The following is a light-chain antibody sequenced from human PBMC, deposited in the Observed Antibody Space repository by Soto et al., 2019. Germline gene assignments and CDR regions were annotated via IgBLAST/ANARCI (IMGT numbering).Light chain of an antibody. CDR2: EVF. Sequence: QSALTQPASVSGSPGQSITISCTGTSSDVGGYNYVSWYQHHPGKAPNHMIYEVFNRPSGVSNRFSGSKSGNTASLTISGLQAEDEGDYYCTSYASTTPHVVFGGGTKVTVL. V-gene: IGLV2-14*01. J-gene: IGLJ2*01. CDR3: TSYASTTPHVV. CDR1: SSDVGGYNY.